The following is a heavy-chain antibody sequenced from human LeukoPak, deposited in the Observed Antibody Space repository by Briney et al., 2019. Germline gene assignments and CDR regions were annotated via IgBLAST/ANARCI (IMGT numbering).Heavy chain of an antibody. Sequence: SETVSLTCTVSGASISSYYWSWIRQPPEKGLEWIGYIYYSGSTNYNPPLKSRVTMSVDTSKNQISLKLSSVTAADTAVYYCASTRSYCSGGSCYSHFDSWGQGTLVTVSS. D-gene: IGHD2-15*01. V-gene: IGHV4-59*08. J-gene: IGHJ4*02. CDR3: ASTRSYCSGGSCYSHFDS. CDR2: IYYSGST. CDR1: GASISSYY.